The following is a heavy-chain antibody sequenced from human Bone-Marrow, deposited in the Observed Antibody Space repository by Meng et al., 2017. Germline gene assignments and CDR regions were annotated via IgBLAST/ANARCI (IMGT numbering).Heavy chain of an antibody. D-gene: IGHD6-13*01. CDR2: IYSGGST. J-gene: IGHJ4*02. Sequence: VALGWAGGGVVQPWSLLRLSCAGSGFTVSSNYMSWVRQAPGKELEWVSVIYSGGSTYYADSVKGRFTISRDNSKNTLYLQMNSLRAEDTAVYYCARGAGIFGGQGTLVTVSS. CDR1: GFTVSSNY. V-gene: IGHV3-66*02. CDR3: ARGAGIF.